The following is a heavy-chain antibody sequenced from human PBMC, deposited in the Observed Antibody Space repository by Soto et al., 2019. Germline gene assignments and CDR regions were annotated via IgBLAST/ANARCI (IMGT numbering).Heavy chain of an antibody. J-gene: IGHJ4*02. CDR3: ARVASGSYYTSYYFDS. CDR2: IYYSGST. D-gene: IGHD1-26*01. Sequence: AETLSLTCTVSGGSISSYYWSWVRQPPGKGLEWIGYIYYSGSTNSNPSLKSRVPISVDTSKTQFSLKLSSVTAADTAVYYCARVASGSYYTSYYFDSWGQGTLVTVSS. V-gene: IGHV4-59*01. CDR1: GGSISSYY.